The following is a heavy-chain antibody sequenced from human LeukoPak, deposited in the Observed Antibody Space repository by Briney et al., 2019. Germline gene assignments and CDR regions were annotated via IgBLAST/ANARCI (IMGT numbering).Heavy chain of an antibody. D-gene: IGHD3-22*01. CDR3: ARGGVVISPHFDF. CDR1: GYTFTGSY. Sequence: ASVKVSCKASGYTFTGSYMHWVRQAPGQGLEWRGWINPDSGETHYAQKFQGRVTLTRDTSINTAYMEVSRLRSDDTAVFYCARGGVVISPHFDFWGQGTLVTVSS. J-gene: IGHJ4*02. CDR2: INPDSGET. V-gene: IGHV1-2*02.